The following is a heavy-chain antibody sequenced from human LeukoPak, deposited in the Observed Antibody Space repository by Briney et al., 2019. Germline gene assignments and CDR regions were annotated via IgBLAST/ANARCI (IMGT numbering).Heavy chain of an antibody. J-gene: IGHJ4*02. CDR2: ISYSGST. Sequence: SETLSLTCTVSGGSISSYYWSWIRQPPGKGLEWIGYISYSGSTNYNPSLKSRVTISVDTSKNQFSLKLSSVTAADTAVHYCARVYYSSSWLFDYWGQGTLVTVSS. V-gene: IGHV4-59*12. CDR1: GGSISSYY. D-gene: IGHD6-13*01. CDR3: ARVYYSSSWLFDY.